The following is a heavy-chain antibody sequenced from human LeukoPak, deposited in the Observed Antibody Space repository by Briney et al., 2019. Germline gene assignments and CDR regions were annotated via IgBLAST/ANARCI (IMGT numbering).Heavy chain of an antibody. CDR2: ITGSSTWT. Sequence: GGSLRLSREASGFTFGTYGMTWVRQAPGKGLEWVSGITGSSTWTYYGDSVRGRFTISRDNSKNTLHLQMNNLTADDTAIYYCARELVSLGTGYFDLWGRGTLVTVSS. D-gene: IGHD7-27*01. V-gene: IGHV3-23*01. CDR3: ARELVSLGTGYFDL. CDR1: GFTFGTYG. J-gene: IGHJ2*01.